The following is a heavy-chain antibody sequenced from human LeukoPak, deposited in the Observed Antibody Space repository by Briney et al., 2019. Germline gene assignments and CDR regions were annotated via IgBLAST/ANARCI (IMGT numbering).Heavy chain of an antibody. D-gene: IGHD2/OR15-2a*01. CDR3: ARNMGDY. CDR2: ITSGGGGT. V-gene: IGHV3-23*01. J-gene: IGHJ4*02. Sequence: SGGSLRLSCAASGFTFSSYAMSWVRQAPGAGLEWVSGITSGGGGTYYADSVKGRFTFSRDNSKNTLYLQMNSLRAEDTAVYYCARNMGDYWGQGTLVTVSS. CDR1: GFTFSSYA.